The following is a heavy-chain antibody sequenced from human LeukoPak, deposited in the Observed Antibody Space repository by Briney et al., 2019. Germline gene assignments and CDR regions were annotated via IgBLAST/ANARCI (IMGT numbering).Heavy chain of an antibody. V-gene: IGHV4-39*02. CDR1: GGSIRSSYYY. J-gene: IGHJ6*02. CDR3: ARDGTTVALRPYYYYGMDV. Sequence: SETLSLTCTVCGGSIRSSYYYWGWIRQPPGKGLEWIGSIYDSGSTYYNPSLKSRVTISVDTSKNQFSLKLNSVTAADTAVYYCARDGTTVALRPYYYYGMDVWGQGTTVTVSS. D-gene: IGHD1-1*01. CDR2: IYDSGST.